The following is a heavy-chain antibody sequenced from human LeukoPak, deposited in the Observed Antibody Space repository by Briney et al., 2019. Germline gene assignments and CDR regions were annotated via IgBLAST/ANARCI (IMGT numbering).Heavy chain of an antibody. CDR3: ARVVEAYYYCYGMDV. J-gene: IGHJ6*02. Sequence: PGGSLRLSCAASGFIFSSYGMHWVRQAPGKGLEWVAVTWYDGSSKYYADSVKGRFTISRDNSKNTLYLQMNSLRAEDTAVYYCARVVEAYYYCYGMDVWGQGTTVTVSS. V-gene: IGHV3-33*01. CDR1: GFIFSSYG. D-gene: IGHD2-21*01. CDR2: TWYDGSSK.